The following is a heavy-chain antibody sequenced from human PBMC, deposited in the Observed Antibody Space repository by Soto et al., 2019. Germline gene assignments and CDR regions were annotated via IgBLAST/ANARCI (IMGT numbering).Heavy chain of an antibody. CDR2: IYWDDDK. J-gene: IGHJ4*02. Sequence: SGPTLVNPTQTLTLTCTFSGFSLSTSGVGVGWIRQPPGKALEWLALIYWDDDKRYSPSLKSRLTITKDTSKNQVVLTMTTYSSGWYPTYYFDYWGQGTLVTVSS. D-gene: IGHD6-19*01. V-gene: IGHV2-5*02. CDR3: DY. CDR1: GFSLSTSGVG.